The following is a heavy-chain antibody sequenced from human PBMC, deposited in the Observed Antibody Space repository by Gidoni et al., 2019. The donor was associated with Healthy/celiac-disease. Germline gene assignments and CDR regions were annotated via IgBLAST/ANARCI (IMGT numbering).Heavy chain of an antibody. Sequence: QVQLQASGPGLVTPSETLSLTCTVSGYSISSGYYWGWIRQPPGKGLEWIGSIYHSGSTYYNPSLKSRVTISVDTSKNQFSLKLSSVTAADTAVYHCASAGGVVTDFDYWGQGTLVTVSS. CDR1: GYSISSGYY. V-gene: IGHV4-38-2*02. D-gene: IGHD2-21*02. CDR2: IYHSGST. CDR3: ASAGGVVTDFDY. J-gene: IGHJ4*02.